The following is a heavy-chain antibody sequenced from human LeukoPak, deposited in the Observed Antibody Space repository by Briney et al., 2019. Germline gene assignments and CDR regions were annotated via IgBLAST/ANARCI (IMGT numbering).Heavy chain of an antibody. J-gene: IGHJ6*03. V-gene: IGHV4-59*01. CDR2: IYNSVST. D-gene: IGHD1-26*01. CDR1: GGSISSYY. CDR3: ARGAGRGYSYMDV. Sequence: SETLSLTCTVSGGSISSYYWSWIRQPPGKGLEWIGYIYNSVSTNYNPSLKSRVTISVDTSKNQFSLRLSSVTAADTAVYYCARGAGRGYSYMDVWGKGTTVTVSS.